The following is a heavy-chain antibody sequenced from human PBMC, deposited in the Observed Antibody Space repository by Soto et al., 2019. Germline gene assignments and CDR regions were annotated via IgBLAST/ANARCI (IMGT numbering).Heavy chain of an antibody. J-gene: IGHJ6*02. D-gene: IGHD6-19*01. CDR2: ISYDGSNK. CDR3: ARDPGGFSGGYLGYYYYGMDV. Sequence: GGSLRLSCAASGFTFSSYAMHWVRQAPGKXLEWVAVISYDGSNKYYADSVKGRFTISRDKSKNTLYLQMNSLRAEDTAVYYCARDPGGFSGGYLGYYYYGMDVWGQGATVTVSS. V-gene: IGHV3-30-3*01. CDR1: GFTFSSYA.